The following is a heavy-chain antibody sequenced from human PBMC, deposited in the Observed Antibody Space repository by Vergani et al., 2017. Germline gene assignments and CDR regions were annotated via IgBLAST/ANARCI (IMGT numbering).Heavy chain of an antibody. CDR1: NYSISRGYF. CDR2: FHHTGMT. Sequence: QVQLQESGPGLVKPSETLSLTCTVSNYSISRGYFWGWIRRPPGKGLEWIASFHHTGMTYNNPSLKNRVSISLDKSKNQFSLWVNSVTAADTAVYFCARASLRALVGYYYYMDVWGKGKTVVVSS. CDR3: ARASLRALVGYYYYMDV. D-gene: IGHD3-16*02. V-gene: IGHV4-38-2*02. J-gene: IGHJ6*03.